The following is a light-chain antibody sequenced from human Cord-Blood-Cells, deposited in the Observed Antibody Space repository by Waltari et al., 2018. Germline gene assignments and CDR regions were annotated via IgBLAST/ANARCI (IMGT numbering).Light chain of an antibody. CDR1: QSVLYSSNNKNY. CDR2: WAS. CDR3: QQYYSTPYT. V-gene: IGKV4-1*01. Sequence: SLAVSLGERATINCKSGQSVLYSSNNKNYLAWYQQKPGQPPKLLIYWASTRESGVPDRFSGSGSGTDFTLTISSLQAEDVAVYYCQQYYSTPYTFGQGTKLEIK. J-gene: IGKJ2*01.